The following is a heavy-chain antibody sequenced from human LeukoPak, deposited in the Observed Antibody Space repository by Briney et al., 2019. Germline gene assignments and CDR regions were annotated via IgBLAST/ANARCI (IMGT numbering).Heavy chain of an antibody. Sequence: PGRSLRLSSAAAGFTFSSCGMHGVRQAPGKGLEWVAVIWYDGSNKYYADSVKGRFTISRDNSKDTLYLQMNSLRAEDTAVYYCARDVIGYFDYWGQGTLVTVSS. CDR1: GFTFSSCG. J-gene: IGHJ4*02. CDR2: IWYDGSNK. D-gene: IGHD2/OR15-2a*01. V-gene: IGHV3-33*01. CDR3: ARDVIGYFDY.